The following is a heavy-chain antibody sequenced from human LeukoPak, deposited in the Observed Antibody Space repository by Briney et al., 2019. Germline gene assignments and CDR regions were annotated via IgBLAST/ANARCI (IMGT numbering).Heavy chain of an antibody. CDR3: ARDWAVPAAISFDI. CDR1: GFTFSSYW. Sequence: GGSLRLSCAASGFTFSSYWMSWVRQAPGKGLEWVANIKQDGSEKYYVDSVKGRFTISRDNAKNSLYLQMNSLRAEDTAVYYCARDWAVPAAISFDIWGQGTMVTVSS. V-gene: IGHV3-7*01. J-gene: IGHJ3*02. CDR2: IKQDGSEK. D-gene: IGHD2-2*01.